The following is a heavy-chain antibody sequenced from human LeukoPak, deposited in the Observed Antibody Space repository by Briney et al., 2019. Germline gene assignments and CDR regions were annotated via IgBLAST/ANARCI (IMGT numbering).Heavy chain of an antibody. V-gene: IGHV3-21*01. CDR1: GFTFSDYS. Sequence: GGSLRLACAASGFTFSDYSMKWVRQAPGKGLDWVSFISGISSYINYADSVKGRFTSSRDNAKNSLYLQMNSLRAEDTAVYYCARAREYCSGRTCYHYYGMDVWGQGTTVTVSS. D-gene: IGHD2-15*01. J-gene: IGHJ6*02. CDR3: ARAREYCSGRTCYHYYGMDV. CDR2: ISGISSYI.